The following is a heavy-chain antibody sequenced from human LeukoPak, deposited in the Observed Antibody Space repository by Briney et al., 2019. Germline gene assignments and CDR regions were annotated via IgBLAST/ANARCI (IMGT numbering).Heavy chain of an antibody. CDR2: VYHSGST. V-gene: IGHV4-38-2*01. CDR3: ARVRGIFGVVMTNWFDP. D-gene: IGHD3-3*01. J-gene: IGHJ5*02. CDR1: GFSTNSGYN. Sequence: SETLSLTCVVSGFSTNSGYNWGWIRQPPKKGLEWIGTVYHSGSTYYNPSLESRVTILVDMSKNQFSLNLSSVTAADTAVYYCARVRGIFGVVMTNWFDPWGQGTLVTVSS.